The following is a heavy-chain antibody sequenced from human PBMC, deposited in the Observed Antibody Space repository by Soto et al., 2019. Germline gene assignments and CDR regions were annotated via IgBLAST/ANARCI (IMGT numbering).Heavy chain of an antibody. V-gene: IGHV3-64D*08. CDR3: VKDLWLSGQAVAGTGNDY. CDR2: ISSNGGST. CDR1: GFTFSSYA. D-gene: IGHD6-19*01. Sequence: GGSLRLSCSASGFTFSSYAMHWVRQAPGKGLEYVSAISSNGGSTYYTDSVKGRFTISRDNSKNTLYLQMSSLRAEDTAVYYCVKDLWLSGQAVAGTGNDYWGQGTLVTVSS. J-gene: IGHJ4*02.